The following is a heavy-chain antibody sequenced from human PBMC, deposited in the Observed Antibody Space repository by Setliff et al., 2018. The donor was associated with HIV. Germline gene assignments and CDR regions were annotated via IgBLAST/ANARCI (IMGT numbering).Heavy chain of an antibody. CDR1: GVSISRYY. CDR3: ARAFRPNDAFDT. V-gene: IGHV4-59*01. J-gene: IGHJ3*02. CDR2: FSFSADN. Sequence: TSETLFLTCTVSGVSISRYYWNWIRQPPGKGLEWIGYFSFSADNKYNPSLQSRVAISGDTSKNQFSLTLNSLTAADTALYYCARAFRPNDAFDTWGQGTMVTVSS.